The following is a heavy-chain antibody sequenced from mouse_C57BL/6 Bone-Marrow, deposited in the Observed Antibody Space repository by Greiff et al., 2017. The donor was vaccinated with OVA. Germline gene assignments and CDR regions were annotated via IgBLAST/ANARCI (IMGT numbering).Heavy chain of an antibody. CDR1: GYTFTSYW. V-gene: IGHV1-55*01. CDR2: IYPGSGST. CDR3: AREHYGSSPYWYFDV. J-gene: IGHJ1*03. Sequence: QVQLQQPGAELVKPGASVKMSCKASGYTFTSYWITWVKQRPGQGLEWIGDIYPGSGSTNYNEKFKSKATLTVDTSSSTAYMQLSSLTSEDSAVYYCAREHYGSSPYWYFDVWGTGTTVTVSS. D-gene: IGHD1-1*01.